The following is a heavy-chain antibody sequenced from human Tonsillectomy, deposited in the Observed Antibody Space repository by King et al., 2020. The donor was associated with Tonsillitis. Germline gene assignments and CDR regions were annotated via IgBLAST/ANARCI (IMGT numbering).Heavy chain of an antibody. CDR2: ISGSGGSP. D-gene: IGHD3-3*01. V-gene: IGHV3-23*04. CDR1: GFTYSSYA. CDR3: AKDLGRSYDFWSGYYPFDY. J-gene: IGHJ4*02. Sequence: VQLVESGGGLVQPGRSLRLSCAASGFTYSSYAMSWVRQAPGKGLDVVSAISGSGGSPYSADSLKGRFTMSRDNSKNTLYVQMNSLRAEDTAGYYCAKDLGRSYDFWSGYYPFDYWGQGTLVTVSS.